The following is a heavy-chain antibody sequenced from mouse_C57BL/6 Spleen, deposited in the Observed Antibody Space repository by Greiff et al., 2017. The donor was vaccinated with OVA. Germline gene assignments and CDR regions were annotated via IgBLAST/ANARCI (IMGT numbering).Heavy chain of an antibody. J-gene: IGHJ3*01. D-gene: IGHD2-2*01. Sequence: QVQLQQSGPELVKPGASVKISCKASGYAFSSSWMNWVKQRPGKGLEWIGRIYPGDGDTNYNGKFKGKATLTADKSSSTADMQLSSLTSEDSAVYFCARPSMVTSEFAYWGQGTPVTVSA. V-gene: IGHV1-82*01. CDR3: ARPSMVTSEFAY. CDR2: IYPGDGDT. CDR1: GYAFSSSW.